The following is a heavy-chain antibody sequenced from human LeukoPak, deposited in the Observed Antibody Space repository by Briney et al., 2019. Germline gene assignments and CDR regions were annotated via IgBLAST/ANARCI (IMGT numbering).Heavy chain of an antibody. Sequence: GGPLRLSCAASGFTFSSYSMNWVRQAPGKGLEWVSSISSSSSYIYYADSVKGRFTISRDNAKNSLYLQMNSLRAEDTAVYYCARDYYGSGSYYGDAFDIWGQGTMVTVSS. CDR1: GFTFSSYS. CDR2: ISSSSSYI. J-gene: IGHJ3*02. CDR3: ARDYYGSGSYYGDAFDI. V-gene: IGHV3-21*01. D-gene: IGHD3-10*01.